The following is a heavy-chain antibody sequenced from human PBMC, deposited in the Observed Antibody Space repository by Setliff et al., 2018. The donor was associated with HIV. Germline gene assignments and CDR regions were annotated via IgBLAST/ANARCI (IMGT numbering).Heavy chain of an antibody. V-gene: IGHV5-51*01. J-gene: IGHJ4*02. CDR1: GYKFYTYW. D-gene: IGHD3-9*01. CDR2: IYPDDSDS. CDR3: ASGRKKNYDLFTGYYRILGVDFDY. Sequence: GESLKISCKASGYKFYTYWIGWVRQMPGKGLEWMGIIYPDDSDSRYSPSFQGQVTISADKSISTAYLQWSSLKASDTAMYYCASGRKKNYDLFTGYYRILGVDFDYWGQGTLVTVSS.